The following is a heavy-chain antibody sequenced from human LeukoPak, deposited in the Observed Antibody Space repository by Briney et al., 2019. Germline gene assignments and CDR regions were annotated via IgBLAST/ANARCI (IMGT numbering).Heavy chain of an antibody. CDR2: IIPIFGTA. J-gene: IGHJ4*02. CDR1: GGTFSSYA. Sequence: SVKVSCKASGGTFSSYATSWVRQAPGQGLEWMGGIIPIFGTANYAQKFQGRVTITADESTSTAYMELSSLRSEDTAVYYCARDFGDRQQLQNLGYWGQGTLVTVSS. D-gene: IGHD6-13*01. V-gene: IGHV1-69*13. CDR3: ARDFGDRQQLQNLGY.